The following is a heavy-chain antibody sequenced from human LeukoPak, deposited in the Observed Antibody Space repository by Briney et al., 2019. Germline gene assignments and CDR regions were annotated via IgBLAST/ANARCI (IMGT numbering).Heavy chain of an antibody. CDR1: GESFSSHG. V-gene: IGHV1-69*05. J-gene: IGHJ3*02. D-gene: IGHD3-22*01. Sequence: SVKVSCKTSGESFSSHGISWVRQAPGQGLEWMGGIIPVFHTAKYARNFQDRLTITTDESTDTVYMELSSLRSEDTAVYYCARDYNFDSSPYDDGLDIWGQGTTVTVSS. CDR2: IIPVFHTA. CDR3: ARDYNFDSSPYDDGLDI.